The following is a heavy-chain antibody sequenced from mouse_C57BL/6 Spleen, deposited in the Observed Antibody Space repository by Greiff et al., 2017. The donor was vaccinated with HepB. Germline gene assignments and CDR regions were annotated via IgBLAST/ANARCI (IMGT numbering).Heavy chain of an antibody. J-gene: IGHJ1*03. CDR1: GFSLTSYA. CDR2: IWTGGGT. Sequence: VKLQESGPGLVAPSQSLSITCTVSGFSLTSYAIRWVRQPPGKGLEWLGVIWTGGGTNNNSALKYRLRISKDNYKSQGFLKMNSLQTDDTARSYCARKRGYGNSWYFDFWGTGTTVTVSS. D-gene: IGHD2-10*02. CDR3: ARKRGYGNSWYFDF. V-gene: IGHV2-9-1*01.